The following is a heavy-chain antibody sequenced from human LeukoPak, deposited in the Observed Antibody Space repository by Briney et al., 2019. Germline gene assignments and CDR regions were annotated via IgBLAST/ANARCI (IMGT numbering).Heavy chain of an antibody. CDR2: INWNGGTT. Sequence: PGGSLRLSCVGSGFTFGDYGMSWVRQVPGQGLEWVSSINWNGGTTSYAESVQGRFTISRDNVNNSLFLQMNSLRDEDTAFYYCARVYGGYLRWFDPWGQGSLVSVSS. V-gene: IGHV3-20*04. CDR3: ARVYGGYLRWFDP. CDR1: GFTFGDYG. D-gene: IGHD4-17*01. J-gene: IGHJ5*02.